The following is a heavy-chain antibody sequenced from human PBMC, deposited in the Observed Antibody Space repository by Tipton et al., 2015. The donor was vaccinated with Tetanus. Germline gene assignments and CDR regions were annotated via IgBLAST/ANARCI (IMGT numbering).Heavy chain of an antibody. V-gene: IGHV3-30-3*01. CDR2: ISSDGTNK. CDR3: AFRTNWRFSRGFDC. CDR1: GFTFSSYV. J-gene: IGHJ4*02. Sequence: SLRLSCAASGFTFSSYVMHWVRQAPGKGLEWVALISSDGTNKYYADSVKGRFTISRDNANNFLYLQMSSLRREDTAVYYCAFRTNWRFSRGFDCWGQGILVTVSS. D-gene: IGHD1-20*01.